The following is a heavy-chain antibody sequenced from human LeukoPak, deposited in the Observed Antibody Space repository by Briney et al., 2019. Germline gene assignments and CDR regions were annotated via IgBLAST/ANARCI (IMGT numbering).Heavy chain of an antibody. J-gene: IGHJ4*02. D-gene: IGHD1-14*01. CDR1: GGSISSGDYY. CDR3: ARDDRVGFDY. V-gene: IGHV4-30-4*01. Sequence: SETLSLTCTVSGGSISSGDYYWSWICQPPGKGLEWIGYIYYSGSTYYNPSLKSRVTISVDTSKNQFSLKLSSVTAADTAVYYCARDDRVGFDYWGQGTLVTVSS. CDR2: IYYSGST.